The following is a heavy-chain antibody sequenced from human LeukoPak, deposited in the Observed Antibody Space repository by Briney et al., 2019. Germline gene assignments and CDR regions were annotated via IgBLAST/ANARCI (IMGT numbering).Heavy chain of an antibody. V-gene: IGHV3-30-3*01. D-gene: IGHD5-24*01. CDR1: GYTFITYS. CDR2: ISYDGSNE. Sequence: SGGSLRLSCAASGYTFITYSLHWVRQAPGKGLEWVAVISYDGSNEYYVDSVKGRFTISRDNSKNILYLQMNSLTAEDTAVYYCARDSLENGYNYDYFDYWGQGTLVTVSS. J-gene: IGHJ4*02. CDR3: ARDSLENGYNYDYFDY.